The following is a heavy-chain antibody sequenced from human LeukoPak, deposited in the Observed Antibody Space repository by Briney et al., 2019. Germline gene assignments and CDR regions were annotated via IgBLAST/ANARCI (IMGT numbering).Heavy chain of an antibody. D-gene: IGHD2-15*01. J-gene: IGHJ4*02. CDR2: VNAGNGNT. CDR3: ARESPCSGDGCHARLDY. CDR1: GYTFTNYV. Sequence: ASVKVSCKASGYTFTNYVMHWVRQAPGQRLEWMGWVNAGNGNTKYSQKFQGRVTITRDTSASTVYMELSSLRSEDTAVYYCARESPCSGDGCHARLDYWGQGTLVTVSS. V-gene: IGHV1-3*01.